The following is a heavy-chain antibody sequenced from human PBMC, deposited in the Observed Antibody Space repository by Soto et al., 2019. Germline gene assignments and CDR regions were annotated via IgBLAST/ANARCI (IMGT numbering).Heavy chain of an antibody. CDR1: GFTFSSYA. V-gene: IGHV3-23*01. CDR3: AKVGWTTGTTLPSRFDP. CDR2: ISGSGGST. Sequence: PGGSLRLSCAASGFTFSSYAMSWVRQAPGKGLEWVSAISGSGGSTYYADSVKGRFTISRDNSKNTLYLQMNSLRAEDTAVYYCAKVGWTTGTTLPSRFDPWGQGTLVTVSS. D-gene: IGHD1-1*01. J-gene: IGHJ5*02.